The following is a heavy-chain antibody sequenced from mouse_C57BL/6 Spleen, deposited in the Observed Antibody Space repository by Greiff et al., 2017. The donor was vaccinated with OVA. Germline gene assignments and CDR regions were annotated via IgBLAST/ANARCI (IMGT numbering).Heavy chain of an antibody. J-gene: IGHJ3*01. CDR2: IHPNSGST. CDR3: AREGLITTEAWFAY. CDR1: GYTFTSYW. Sequence: VKLQQPGAELVKPGASVKLSCKASGYTFTSYWMHWVKQRPGQGLEWIGMIHPNSGSTNYNEKFKSKATLTVDKSSSTAYMQLSSLTSEDSAVYYCAREGLITTEAWFAYWGQGTLVTVSA. D-gene: IGHD1-1*01. V-gene: IGHV1-64*01.